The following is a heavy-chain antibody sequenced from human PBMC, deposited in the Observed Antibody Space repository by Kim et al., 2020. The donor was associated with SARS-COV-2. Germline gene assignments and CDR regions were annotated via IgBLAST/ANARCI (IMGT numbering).Heavy chain of an antibody. D-gene: IGHD3-3*01. J-gene: IGHJ6*02. V-gene: IGHV7-4-1*02. CDR2: INTNTGNP. Sequence: ASVKVSCKASGYTFTSYAMNWVRQAPGQGLEWMGWINTNTGNPTYAQGFTGRFVFSLDTSVSTAYLQISSLKAEDTAVYYCARVLYDFWKTWGGGMDVWGQGTTVTVSS. CDR3: ARVLYDFWKTWGGGMDV. CDR1: GYTFTSYA.